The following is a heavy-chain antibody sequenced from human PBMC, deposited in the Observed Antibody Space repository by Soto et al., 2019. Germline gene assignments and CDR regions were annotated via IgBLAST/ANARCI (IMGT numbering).Heavy chain of an antibody. CDR3: ARADRGGTFDY. J-gene: IGHJ4*02. V-gene: IGHV4-30-2*01. CDR2: IYHSGST. Sequence: PSETLSLTFAVSGGSISSGGYSWSWIRQPPGKGLEWIGYIYHSGSTYYNPSLKSRVTISVDRSKNQFSLKLSSVTAADTAVYYCARADRGGTFDYWGQGTPVTVSS. CDR1: GGSISSGGYS. D-gene: IGHD3-10*01.